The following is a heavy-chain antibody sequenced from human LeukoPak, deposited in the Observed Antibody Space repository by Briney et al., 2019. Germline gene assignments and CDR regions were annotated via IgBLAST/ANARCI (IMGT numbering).Heavy chain of an antibody. V-gene: IGHV1-2*02. Sequence: GASVKVSCKASGYTFTGYYMHWVRQAPGQGLEWMGWINPNSGGTNYAQKFQGRVTMTRDTSISTAYMELSRLRSDDTAVYYCARVYPNMTTFGGVIGPLDYWGQGTLVTVSS. D-gene: IGHD3-16*02. CDR2: INPNSGGT. J-gene: IGHJ4*02. CDR1: GYTFTGYY. CDR3: ARVYPNMTTFGGVIGPLDY.